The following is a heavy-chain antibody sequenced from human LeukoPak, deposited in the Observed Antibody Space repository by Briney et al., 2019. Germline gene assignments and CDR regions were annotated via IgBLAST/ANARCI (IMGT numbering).Heavy chain of an antibody. J-gene: IGHJ5*02. D-gene: IGHD3-22*01. Sequence: SETLSLTCAVYGGSFSGYYWSWIRQPPGKGLEWIGEINHSGSTNYNPSLKSRVTISVDTSKNQFSLKLSSVTAADTAVYYCAIGDYNDGAGYLDHWGQGTLVPVSS. V-gene: IGHV4-34*01. CDR3: AIGDYNDGAGYLDH. CDR2: INHSGST. CDR1: GGSFSGYY.